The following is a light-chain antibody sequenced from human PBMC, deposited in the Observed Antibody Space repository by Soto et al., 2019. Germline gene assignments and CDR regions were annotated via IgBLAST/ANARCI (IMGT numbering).Light chain of an antibody. CDR2: GAS. CDR1: QSVSSNY. CDR3: QQYGTSPWT. V-gene: IGKV3-20*01. J-gene: IGKJ1*01. Sequence: EIVLTQSPGTLSLSPGERATLSCRASQSVSSNYLAWYQQKPGQAPRLLIYGASSRATGIPDRFGGSGSGTDFTLTISRLEPEDFAVYYCQQYGTSPWTFGQGTKVEI.